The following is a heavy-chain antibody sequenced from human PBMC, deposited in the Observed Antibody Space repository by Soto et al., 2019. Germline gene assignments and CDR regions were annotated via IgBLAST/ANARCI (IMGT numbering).Heavy chain of an antibody. CDR3: ARATFYFGSGSFQPRAFDY. J-gene: IGHJ4*02. V-gene: IGHV1-18*04. D-gene: IGHD3-10*01. CDR2: ISGYNGNT. Sequence: ASVKVSCKASGYTFSSYGIVWVRQAPGQGLEWMGWISGYNGNTKYAQKFQDRVTMTTDTSTSTAYMELRSLRSDDTAVYYCARATFYFGSGSFQPRAFDYWGQGTLVTAPQ. CDR1: GYTFSSYG.